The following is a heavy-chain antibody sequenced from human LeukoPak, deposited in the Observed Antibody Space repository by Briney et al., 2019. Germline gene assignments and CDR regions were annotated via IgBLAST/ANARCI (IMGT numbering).Heavy chain of an antibody. CDR3: ARGFPLTDAFDI. Sequence: SETLSLTCAVYGGSFSGYYWSWIRQPPGKGLEWIGETNHSGSTNYNPSLKSRVTISVDTSKNQFSLKLSSVTAADTAVYYCARGFPLTDAFDIWGQGTMVTVSS. CDR2: TNHSGST. J-gene: IGHJ3*02. CDR1: GGSFSGYY. V-gene: IGHV4-34*01.